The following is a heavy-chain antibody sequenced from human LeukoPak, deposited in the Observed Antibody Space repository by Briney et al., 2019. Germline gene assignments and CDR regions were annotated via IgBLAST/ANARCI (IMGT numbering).Heavy chain of an antibody. D-gene: IGHD2-2*01. CDR1: GYTFTGYY. CDR3: ARPYCSSTSCLWYFDY. J-gene: IGHJ4*02. CDR2: INPNSGGT. Sequence: ASVKVSCKASGYTFTGYYMHWVRQAPGQGLEWMGRINPNSGGTNYAQKFQGRVTMTRDTSISTAYMELSRLRSDDTAVYYCARPYCSSTSCLWYFDYWGQGTLVTVSS. V-gene: IGHV1-2*06.